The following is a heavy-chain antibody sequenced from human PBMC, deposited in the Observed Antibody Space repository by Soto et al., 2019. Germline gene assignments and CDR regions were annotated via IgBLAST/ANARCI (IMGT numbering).Heavy chain of an antibody. V-gene: IGHV1-69*04. CDR1: GGTFSSYT. CDR3: AREGYCSSTSCFYEPNWFDP. CDR2: IIPILGIA. D-gene: IGHD2-2*01. J-gene: IGHJ5*02. Sequence: SVKVSCKAYGGTFSSYTISWVRQAPGQGLEWMGRIIPILGIANYAQKFQGRVTITADKSTSTAYMELSSLRSEDTAVYYCAREGYCSSTSCFYEPNWFDPWGQGTLVTVSS.